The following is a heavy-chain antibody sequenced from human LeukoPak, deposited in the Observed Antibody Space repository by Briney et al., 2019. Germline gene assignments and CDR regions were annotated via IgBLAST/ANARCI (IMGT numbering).Heavy chain of an antibody. CDR3: ARELSPTLKDIVVVPAAIPGEPSYMDV. V-gene: IGHV1-8*02. CDR2: MNPNSGNT. Sequence: ASVKVSCKTSGYTFTSYDINWVRQATGQGLEWMGWMNPNSGNTGYAQKFQGRVTMTRNTSISTAYMDLSRLRSDDTAVYYCARELSPTLKDIVVVPAAIPGEPSYMDVWGKGTTVTVSS. D-gene: IGHD2-2*02. CDR1: GYTFTSYD. J-gene: IGHJ6*03.